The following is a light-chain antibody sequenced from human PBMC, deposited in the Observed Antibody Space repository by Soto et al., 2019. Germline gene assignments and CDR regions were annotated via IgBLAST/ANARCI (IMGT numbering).Light chain of an antibody. J-gene: IGLJ2*01. Sequence: QSALTQPPSASGSPGQSVTISCTGTSSDVGGYNSVSWYQQHPGKAPKLVIYEVNKRPSGVPDRFSASKSDNTASLTVSGLQAEDEADYYCSSYAGTKNLVFGGGTKLTV. CDR3: SSYAGTKNLV. CDR1: SSDVGGYNS. V-gene: IGLV2-8*01. CDR2: EVN.